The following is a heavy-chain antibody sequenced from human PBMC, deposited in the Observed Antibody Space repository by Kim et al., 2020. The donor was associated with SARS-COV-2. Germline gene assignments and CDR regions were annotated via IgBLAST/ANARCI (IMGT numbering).Heavy chain of an antibody. J-gene: IGHJ4*02. Sequence: KSRVTISVDTAKNQFSLKLSSVTAADTAVYYCARVHPGYSSSWTTDYFDYWGQGTLVTVSS. V-gene: IGHV4-30-2*05. CDR3: ARVHPGYSSSWTTDYFDY. D-gene: IGHD6-13*01.